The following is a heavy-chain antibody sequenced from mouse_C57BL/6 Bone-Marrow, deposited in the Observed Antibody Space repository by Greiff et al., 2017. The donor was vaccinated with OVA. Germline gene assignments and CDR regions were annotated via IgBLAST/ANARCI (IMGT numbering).Heavy chain of an antibody. D-gene: IGHD2-5*01. CDR1: GYTFTSYW. CDR3: ALAYYSNYWAWFAY. V-gene: IGHV1-64*01. J-gene: IGHJ3*01. CDR2: IHPNSGST. Sequence: QVQLQQSGAELVKPGASVKLSCKASGYTFTSYWMHWVKQRPGQGLEWIGMIHPNSGSTNYNEKFKSKATLTVDKSSSTAYMQLSSLTSEDSAVYDCALAYYSNYWAWFAYWGQGTLVTVSA.